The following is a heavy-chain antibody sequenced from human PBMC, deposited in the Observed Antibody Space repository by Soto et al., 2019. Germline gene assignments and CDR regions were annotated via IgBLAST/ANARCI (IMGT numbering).Heavy chain of an antibody. Sequence: EVQLVESGGGLVQPGGSLRLSCAASGFTFSSYTMNWVRQAPGKGLEWVSYISRGSATIYYADSVKGRFTISRDNAKNSLYLQMNRLRAEDTAVYYCAGESGYFGSGSPYWGQGTLVTVSS. CDR3: AGESGYFGSGSPY. CDR2: ISRGSATI. D-gene: IGHD3-10*01. V-gene: IGHV3-48*01. CDR1: GFTFSSYT. J-gene: IGHJ4*02.